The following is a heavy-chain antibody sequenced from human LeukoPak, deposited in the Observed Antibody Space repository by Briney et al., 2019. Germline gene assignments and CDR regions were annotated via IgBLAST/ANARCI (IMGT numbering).Heavy chain of an antibody. V-gene: IGHV3-48*03. D-gene: IGHD6-19*01. Sequence: PGGSLRLSCAASGFTFSSYEMNWVRQAPGKGLEWVSYISSSGSTIYYADSVKGRFTISRDNSKNTLYLQMNSLRAEDTAVYYCANGAGASSGWYYYWGQGTLVTVSS. CDR3: ANGAGASSGWYYY. CDR2: ISSSGSTI. CDR1: GFTFSSYE. J-gene: IGHJ4*02.